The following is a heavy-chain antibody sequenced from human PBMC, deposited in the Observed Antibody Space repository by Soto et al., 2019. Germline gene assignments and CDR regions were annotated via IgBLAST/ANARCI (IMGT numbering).Heavy chain of an antibody. V-gene: IGHV1-69*13. J-gene: IGHJ4*02. D-gene: IGHD5-12*01. CDR1: GGIFSTYA. Sequence: SVKVSCKASGGIFSTYAISWLRQAPGQGLEWMGGIIPLFGTPNYAQRFQGRVTITADESTSTAYMELSRLRSEDTAVYYCATALGWLRPKAFFDYRGQGTLVTVSS. CDR3: ATALGWLRPKAFFDY. CDR2: IIPLFGTP.